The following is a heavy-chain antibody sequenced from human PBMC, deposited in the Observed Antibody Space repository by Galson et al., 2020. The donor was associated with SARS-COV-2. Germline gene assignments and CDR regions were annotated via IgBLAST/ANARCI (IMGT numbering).Heavy chain of an antibody. CDR2: IVVDSGKT. CDR3: AAFVARPVY. CDR1: GFTFTSSA. V-gene: IGHV1-58*01. J-gene: IGHJ4*02. Sequence: SVKVSCKTSGFTFTSSAVHWVPQARGQRLEWTGWIVVDSGKTNYAQKFQERVTITRDMSTSTAYMELSSLRYEDTAVYYCAAFVARPVYWGQGTLVTVSS. D-gene: IGHD6-6*01.